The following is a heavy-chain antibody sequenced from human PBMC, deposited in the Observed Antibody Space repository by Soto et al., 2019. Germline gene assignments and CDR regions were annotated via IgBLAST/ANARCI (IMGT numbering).Heavy chain of an antibody. V-gene: IGHV1-69*01. CDR3: ARVKDLYYYFDY. J-gene: IGHJ4*02. Sequence: QVQLVQSGAEVKKPGSSVKVSCKASGGTFSSYAISWVRQAPGQGLEWMGGIIPSFGTANYAQKFQGRVTITADESTSTAYMELGSLRSEDTAVYYCARVKDLYYYFDYWGQGTLVTVSS. CDR1: GGTFSSYA. CDR2: IIPSFGTA. D-gene: IGHD3-10*01.